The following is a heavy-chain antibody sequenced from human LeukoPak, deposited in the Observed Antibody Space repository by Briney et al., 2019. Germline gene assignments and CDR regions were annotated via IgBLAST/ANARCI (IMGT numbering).Heavy chain of an antibody. D-gene: IGHD3-22*01. CDR3: AKIPASWSYCDRRGLNWFDP. J-gene: IGHJ5*02. CDR2: ISSSGSTI. CDR1: GFTFSDYY. V-gene: IGHV3-11*04. Sequence: GGSLRLSCAASGFTFSDYYMSWIRQAQGKGLEWGSYISSSGSTIYYTDSVKGRFTISRDNAKNSLYQNMNSLRAEDTAVYYCAKIPASWSYCDRRGLNWFDPWGQGTLVTVSS.